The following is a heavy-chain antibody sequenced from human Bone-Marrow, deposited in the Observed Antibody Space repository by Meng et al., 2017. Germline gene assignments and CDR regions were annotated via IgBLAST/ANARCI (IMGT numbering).Heavy chain of an antibody. CDR3: ARDRGIAAAGQDNNWFDP. J-gene: IGHJ5*02. V-gene: IGHV4-30-4*01. CDR1: GGSISSGDYY. CDR2: IYYSGST. D-gene: IGHD6-13*01. Sequence: QVQLQESGPGLVKPSQTLSLTCTVSGGSISSGDYYWSWIRQPPGKGLEWSGYIYYSGSTYYNPSLKSRVTISVDTSKNQFSLKLSSVTAADTAVYYCARDRGIAAAGQDNNWFDPWGQGTLVTVSS.